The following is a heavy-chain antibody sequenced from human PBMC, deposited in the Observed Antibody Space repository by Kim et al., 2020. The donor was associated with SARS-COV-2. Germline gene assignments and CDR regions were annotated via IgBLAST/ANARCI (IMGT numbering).Heavy chain of an antibody. CDR3: ARISILGDSSGYLFGFDI. J-gene: IGHJ3*02. D-gene: IGHD3-22*01. V-gene: IGHV3-7*01. Sequence: GGSLRLSCAASGFTFSSFWMSWVRQAPGKGLEWVANINPDGSAPAYMDSVKGRFTVSRDNAKNSLYLQLNSLRAEDTSIYYCARISILGDSSGYLFGFDIGRQETMVTVSS. CDR2: INPDGSAP. CDR1: GFTFSSFW.